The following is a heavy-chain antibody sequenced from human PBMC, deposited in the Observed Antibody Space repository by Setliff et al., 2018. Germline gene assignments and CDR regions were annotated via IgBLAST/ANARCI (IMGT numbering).Heavy chain of an antibody. CDR2: IRYDGSNK. Sequence: PGGSLRLSCAASGFTFSSYGMHWVRQAPGKGLEWVAFIRYDGSNKYYADSVKGRFTVSRDNSKDTLYLQMNSLRVEDSAVYYCVRAFWTYSDHASLACFDYWGQGALVTVSS. J-gene: IGHJ4*02. V-gene: IGHV3-30*02. CDR1: GFTFSSYG. D-gene: IGHD5-12*01. CDR3: VRAFWTYSDHASLACFDY.